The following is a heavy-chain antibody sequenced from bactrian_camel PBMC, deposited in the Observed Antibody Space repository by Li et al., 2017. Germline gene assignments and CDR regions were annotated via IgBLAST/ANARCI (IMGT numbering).Heavy chain of an antibody. V-gene: IGHV3S53*01. CDR1: AHADSPNC. CDR3: AAPDPADWRLCGPGIPHYQYKY. CDR2: IDSDGTT. Sequence: QVQLVESGGGSVQAGGSLRLSCAASAHADSPNCMGWFRQAPGKEREGVASIDSDGTTNYADSVKGRFTISQDLAKNMVYLQMNGLKPGDTAMYYCAAPDPADWRLCGPGIPHYQYKYWGQGTQVTVS. J-gene: IGHJ4*01. D-gene: IGHD4*01.